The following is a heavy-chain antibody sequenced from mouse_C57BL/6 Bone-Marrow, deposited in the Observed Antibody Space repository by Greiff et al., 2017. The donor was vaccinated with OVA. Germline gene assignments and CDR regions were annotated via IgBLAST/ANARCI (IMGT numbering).Heavy chain of an antibody. CDR2: INPNNGGT. Sequence: VQLQQSGPELVKPGASVKMSCKASGYTFTDYNMHWVKQSHGKSLEWIGYINPNNGGTSYNQKFKGKATLTVNKSSSTAYMELRSLTSEDSAVYYCARGGGYYWYFDVWGTGTTVTVSS. D-gene: IGHD1-1*02. J-gene: IGHJ1*03. CDR1: GYTFTDYN. V-gene: IGHV1-22*01. CDR3: ARGGGYYWYFDV.